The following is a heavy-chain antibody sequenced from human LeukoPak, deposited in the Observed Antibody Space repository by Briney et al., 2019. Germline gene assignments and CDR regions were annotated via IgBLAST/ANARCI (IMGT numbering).Heavy chain of an antibody. CDR3: ARDHEERGPYLDL. CDR1: GYPSSDYY. V-gene: IGHV1-69-2*01. J-gene: IGHJ4*02. Sequence: ASVKVSCKASGYPSSDYYIHWLQQAPGKGLEWMGRIDAADGETTYAENFQGRVTFTADTSTYTIYMELNSLTLADRAVYFCARDHEERGPYLDLWGQGTQVIVSS. CDR2: IDAADGET. D-gene: IGHD3-10*01.